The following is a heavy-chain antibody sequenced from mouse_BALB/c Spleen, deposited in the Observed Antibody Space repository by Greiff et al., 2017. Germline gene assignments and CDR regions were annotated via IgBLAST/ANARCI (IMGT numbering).Heavy chain of an antibody. CDR2: IDPSDSET. CDR1: GYSFTSYW. D-gene: IGHD1-1*01. J-gene: IGHJ3*01. Sequence: VQLQQSGPQLVRPGASVKISCKASGYSFTSYWMHWVKQRPGQGLEWIGMIDPSDSETRLNQKFKGKATMTVDKSSSTAYMELARLTSEDSAIYYCARGNYGSSPLAYWGQGTLVTVSA. V-gene: IGHV1S74*01. CDR3: ARGNYGSSPLAY.